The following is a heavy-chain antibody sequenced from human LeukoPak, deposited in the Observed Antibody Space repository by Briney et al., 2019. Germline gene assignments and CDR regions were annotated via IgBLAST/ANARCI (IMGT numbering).Heavy chain of an antibody. CDR1: GYTLTELS. Sequence: ASVKVSCKVSGYTLTELSMHWVRQAPGKRLEWMGGFDPEDGETIYAQKFQGRVTMTEDTSTDTAYMELSSLRSEDTAVYYCVTGWPTSNDYWGQGTLVTVSS. CDR3: VTGWPTSNDY. J-gene: IGHJ4*02. CDR2: FDPEDGET. V-gene: IGHV1-24*01. D-gene: IGHD6-19*01.